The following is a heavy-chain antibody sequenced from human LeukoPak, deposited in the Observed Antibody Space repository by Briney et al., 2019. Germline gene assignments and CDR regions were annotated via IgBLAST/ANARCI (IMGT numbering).Heavy chain of an antibody. J-gene: IGHJ4*02. CDR1: GGSISSSSYY. V-gene: IGHV3-11*04. CDR2: ISSSSSTI. Sequence: PSETLSLTCTVSGGSISSSSYYWGWIRQAPGKGLEWLSYISSSSSTIYYADSVKGRFTISRDNAKNSLYLQMNSLRAEDTAVYYCAKDGRKGSSWYPSGVGNVNEDYWGQGTLVTVSS. D-gene: IGHD6-13*01. CDR3: AKDGRKGSSWYPSGVGNVNEDY.